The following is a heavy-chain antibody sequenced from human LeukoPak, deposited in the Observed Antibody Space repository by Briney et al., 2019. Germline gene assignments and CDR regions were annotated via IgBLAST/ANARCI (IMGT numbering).Heavy chain of an antibody. CDR1: GYTLITYY. V-gene: IGHV1-46*03. CDR3: AIITMVRGVEAFYGMDV. CDR2: INPSGGST. D-gene: IGHD3-10*01. Sequence: ASVKVSCKASGYTLITYYLHWVRQAPGQGPEWMGVINPSGGSTSYAQKFQGRVTITRDTSASTAYMELSSLRSGDTAVYYCAIITMVRGVEAFYGMDVWGQGTTVTVSS. J-gene: IGHJ6*02.